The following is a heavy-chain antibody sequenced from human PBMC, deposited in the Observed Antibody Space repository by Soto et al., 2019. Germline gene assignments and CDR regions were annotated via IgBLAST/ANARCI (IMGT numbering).Heavy chain of an antibody. Sequence: GGSLRLSCAASGFTVSSNYMSWVRQAPGKGLEWVSVIYSGGSTYYADSVKGRFTISRDNSKNTLYLQMNSLRAEDTAVYYCARDRSIAVASYYYMDVWGKGTTVTVSS. J-gene: IGHJ6*03. D-gene: IGHD6-19*01. CDR1: GFTVSSNY. V-gene: IGHV3-66*01. CDR2: IYSGGST. CDR3: ARDRSIAVASYYYMDV.